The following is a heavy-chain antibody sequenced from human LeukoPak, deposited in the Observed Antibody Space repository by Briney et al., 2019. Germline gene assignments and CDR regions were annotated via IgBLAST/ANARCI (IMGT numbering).Heavy chain of an antibody. CDR3: ARDSGPSLSALDY. CDR2: IWYDGSNK. V-gene: IGHV3-33*08. Sequence: GGSLRLSCAVSGLTFSSSWMDWVRQAPGKGLEWVAVIWYDGSNKYYADSVKGRFTISRDNSKNTLYLQMNSLRAEDTAVYYCARDSGPSLSALDYWGQGTLVTVSS. CDR1: GLTFSSSW. J-gene: IGHJ4*02.